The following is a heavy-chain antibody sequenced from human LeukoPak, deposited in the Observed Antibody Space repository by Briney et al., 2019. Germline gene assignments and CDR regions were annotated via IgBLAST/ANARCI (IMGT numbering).Heavy chain of an antibody. V-gene: IGHV4-61*02. Sequence: NTSETLSLTCTVSGGSTSSGSYYWSWIRQPAGKGLEWIGRIYTSGSTNYNPSLKSRVTISVDTSKNQFSLKLSSVTAADTAVYYCARLSITIFGERAAFDIWGQGTMVTVSS. CDR1: GGSTSSGSYY. J-gene: IGHJ3*02. CDR3: ARLSITIFGERAAFDI. D-gene: IGHD3-3*01. CDR2: IYTSGST.